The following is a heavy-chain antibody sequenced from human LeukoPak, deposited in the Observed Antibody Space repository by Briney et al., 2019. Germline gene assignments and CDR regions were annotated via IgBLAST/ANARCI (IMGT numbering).Heavy chain of an antibody. CDR2: INPSGGST. D-gene: IGHD2-15*01. V-gene: IGHV1-46*01. CDR1: GYTFTSYY. Sequence: ASVKVSCKASGYTFTSYYIHWARQAPGQGLEWMGIINPSGGSTSYAQKFQGRVTMTRDMSTSTVYMELSSLRSEDTAVYYCAREDIVVVVAATPSHPLDYWGQGTLVTVSS. CDR3: AREDIVVVVAATPSHPLDY. J-gene: IGHJ4*02.